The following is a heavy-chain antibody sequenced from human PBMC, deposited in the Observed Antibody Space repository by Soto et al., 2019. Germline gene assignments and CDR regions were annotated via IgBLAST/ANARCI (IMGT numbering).Heavy chain of an antibody. D-gene: IGHD3-22*01. J-gene: IGHJ4*02. CDR1: GDTFSTYS. CDR2: IIPILGIP. Sequence: ASVKVSCKVSGDTFSTYSISWVRQAPGQGLEWLGGIIPILGIPSYAQRFQDRVTITADKSTSTAYMELNSLRAEDTAVYYCAKDQTLYDSSGLLDYWGQGTLVTVSS. V-gene: IGHV1-69*10. CDR3: AKDQTLYDSSGLLDY.